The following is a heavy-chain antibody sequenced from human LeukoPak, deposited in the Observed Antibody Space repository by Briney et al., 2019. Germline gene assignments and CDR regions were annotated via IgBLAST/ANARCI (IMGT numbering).Heavy chain of an antibody. J-gene: IGHJ6*03. CDR3: ARGAPDCSGGSCYRRDYYYYMDV. Sequence: GASVKVSCKSSGYSFRRNGISWVRQAPGQGLEWMAWISANSGNTNYAQNFQGRVTLTTDTSTSTAYMELRSLRSDDTAVYYCARGAPDCSGGSCYRRDYYYYMDVWGKGTTVTVSS. V-gene: IGHV1-18*01. CDR1: GYSFRRNG. CDR2: ISANSGNT. D-gene: IGHD2-15*01.